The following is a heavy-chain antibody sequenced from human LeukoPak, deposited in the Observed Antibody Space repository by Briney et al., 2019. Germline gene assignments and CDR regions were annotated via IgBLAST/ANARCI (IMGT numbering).Heavy chain of an antibody. CDR3: ARDTGARLDY. CDR2: INAGNGNT. Sequence: GASVKVSCKASGYTFTSYTIHWVRQAPGQRLEWMGWINAGNGNTKYSQKLQGRVTITRDTSASTAYMELRSLRSDDTAVYYCARDTGARLDYWGQGTLVTVSS. D-gene: IGHD3-10*01. J-gene: IGHJ4*02. V-gene: IGHV1-3*01. CDR1: GYTFTSYT.